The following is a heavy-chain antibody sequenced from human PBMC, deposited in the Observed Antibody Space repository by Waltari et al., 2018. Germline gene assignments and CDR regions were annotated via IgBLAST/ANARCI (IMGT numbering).Heavy chain of an antibody. J-gene: IGHJ4*02. V-gene: IGHV4-34*01. CDR2: INHSGST. CDR1: GGSFSGYF. CDR3: ATASGEYDTFIDY. D-gene: IGHD6-6*01. Sequence: QVQLQQWGAGLLKPSETLSLTCAVYGGSFSGYFWNWIRQPPGKGLEWIGEINHSGSTNYNPSLKSRVTISVDTSKNQFSLKLSSVTAADTAVYYCATASGEYDTFIDYWGQGTLVTVSS.